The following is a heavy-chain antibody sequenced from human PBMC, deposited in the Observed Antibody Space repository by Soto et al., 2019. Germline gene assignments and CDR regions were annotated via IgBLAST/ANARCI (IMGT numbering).Heavy chain of an antibody. Sequence: SETLSLTCTVSGGSISSSYWSWIRQPPGKGLEWFGYINYSGNTDYNPSLKSRVTFSVDTSKKQFSLRLSSVTAADTAVYYCAREGDGYNLFDYWGQGALATVCS. D-gene: IGHD5-18*01. CDR3: AREGDGYNLFDY. J-gene: IGHJ4*02. V-gene: IGHV4-59*01. CDR1: GGSISSSY. CDR2: INYSGNT.